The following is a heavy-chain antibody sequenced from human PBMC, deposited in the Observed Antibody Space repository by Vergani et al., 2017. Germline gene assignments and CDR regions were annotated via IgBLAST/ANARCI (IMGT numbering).Heavy chain of an antibody. CDR2: IYYSGST. V-gene: IGHV4-59*11. D-gene: IGHD1-1*01. J-gene: IGHJ4*02. CDR1: GGSISSHY. Sequence: QVQLQQWGAGLLKPSETLSLTCTVSGGSISSHYWSWIRQPPGKGLEWIGYIYYSGSTNYNPSLKSRVTISVDTSKNQFSLKLSSVTAADTAVYYCARIYTTGTTRFDYWGQGTLVTVSS. CDR3: ARIYTTGTTRFDY.